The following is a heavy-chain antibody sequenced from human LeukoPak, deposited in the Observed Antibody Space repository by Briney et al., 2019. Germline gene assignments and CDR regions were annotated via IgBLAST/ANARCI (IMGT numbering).Heavy chain of an antibody. CDR1: GYTFTSYD. D-gene: IGHD4-17*01. CDR3: ARPPEGNYGDYDNWFDP. V-gene: IGHV1-8*01. Sequence: ASVTVSCKASGYTFTSYDINWVRQATGQGLEWMGWMNPNSGNTGYAQKFQGRVTMTRNTSISTAYMELSSLRSEDTAVYYCARPPEGNYGDYDNWFDPWGQGTLVTVSS. J-gene: IGHJ5*02. CDR2: MNPNSGNT.